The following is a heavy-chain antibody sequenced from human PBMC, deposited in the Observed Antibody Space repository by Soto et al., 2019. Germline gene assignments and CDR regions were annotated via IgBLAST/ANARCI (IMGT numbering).Heavy chain of an antibody. Sequence: QVQLQESGPGLVKPSGTLSLTCTVSGGSISNNNWWSWVRQTPEKGLEWIGQIYHSGNTNYNPSLKTRVSMEDHKSNHQLSLKTNSPTAEDTAVYYCARFLPRFVGKNEAFHFWGHGTLLTVSS. CDR2: IYHSGNT. CDR3: ARFLPRFVGKNEAFHF. V-gene: IGHV4-4*02. J-gene: IGHJ5*01. CDR1: GGSISNNNW. D-gene: IGHD3-3*01.